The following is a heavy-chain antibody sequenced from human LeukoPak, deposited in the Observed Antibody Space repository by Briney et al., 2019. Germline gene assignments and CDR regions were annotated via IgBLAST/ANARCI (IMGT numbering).Heavy chain of an antibody. Sequence: SETLSLTCTVSGGSINSGSYYWSWIRQPAGEQLEWIGRIYTSGSPNYNPSLKSRVTMSVDTSKNQFSLKLSSVTAADTAVYYCASRKLGNDYWGQGTLVTVSS. V-gene: IGHV4-61*02. CDR2: IYTSGSP. CDR1: GGSINSGSYY. J-gene: IGHJ4*02. D-gene: IGHD7-27*01. CDR3: ASRKLGNDY.